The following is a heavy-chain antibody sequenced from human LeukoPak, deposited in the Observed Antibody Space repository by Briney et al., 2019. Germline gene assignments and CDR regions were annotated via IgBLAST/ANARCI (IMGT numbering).Heavy chain of an antibody. J-gene: IGHJ4*02. V-gene: IGHV1-18*03. Sequence: GASVKVSCKASGYTFTSYGISWVRQAPGQGLEWMGWISAYNGNTNYAQKLRGRVTMTTDTSTSTAYMELRSLRSDDMVVYYCARDRVKQQLPLGYWGQGTLVTVSS. D-gene: IGHD6-13*01. CDR1: GYTFTSYG. CDR2: ISAYNGNT. CDR3: ARDRVKQQLPLGY.